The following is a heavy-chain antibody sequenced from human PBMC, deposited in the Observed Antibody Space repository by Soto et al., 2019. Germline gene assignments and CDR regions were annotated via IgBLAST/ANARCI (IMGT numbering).Heavy chain of an antibody. CDR2: IYYSGST. V-gene: IGHV4-59*01. D-gene: IGHD1-7*01. J-gene: IGHJ5*02. Sequence: SETLSLTCTVSGGSISSYYWSWIRQPPGKGLEWIGYIYYSGSTNYNPSLKSRVTISVDTSKNQFSLKLSSVTAADTAVYYCARGQTGTKPSRVFDPRGQGTLVTVSS. CDR3: ARGQTGTKPSRVFDP. CDR1: GGSISSYY.